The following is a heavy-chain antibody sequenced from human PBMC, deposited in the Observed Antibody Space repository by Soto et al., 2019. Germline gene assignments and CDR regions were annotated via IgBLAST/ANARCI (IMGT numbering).Heavy chain of an antibody. CDR2: ISYDERNN. D-gene: IGHD1-26*01. Sequence: GGSLRLSCAASGFTFSSSAMHWVRQAPGKGLEWVAVISYDERNNYYADSVKGRFTISRDNSKNTLYLQMNSLRVEDTAVYYCARRGSSYLWYFDLWGPGTLVTVSS. CDR1: GFTFSSSA. J-gene: IGHJ2*01. V-gene: IGHV3-30*04. CDR3: ARRGSSYLWYFDL.